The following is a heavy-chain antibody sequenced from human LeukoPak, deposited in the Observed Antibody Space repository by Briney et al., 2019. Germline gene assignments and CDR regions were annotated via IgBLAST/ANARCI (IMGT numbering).Heavy chain of an antibody. CDR1: GFTFSSYA. CDR3: ARDRKSAGELSRHYYYYGMDV. D-gene: IGHD1-7*01. CDR2: ISYDGSNK. Sequence: HPGGSLRLSCAASGFTFSSYAMHWVRQAPGKGLEWVAVISYDGSNKYYADSVKGRFTISRDNPKNTLYLQMNSLRAEDTAVYYCARDRKSAGELSRHYYYYGMDVWGQGTTVTVSS. J-gene: IGHJ6*02. V-gene: IGHV3-30-3*01.